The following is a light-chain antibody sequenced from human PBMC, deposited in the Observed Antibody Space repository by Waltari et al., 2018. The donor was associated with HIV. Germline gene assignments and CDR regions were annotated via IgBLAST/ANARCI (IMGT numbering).Light chain of an antibody. CDR2: NDD. J-gene: IGLJ1*01. CDR3: ASWDDGLNAYV. Sequence: QSVLTQPPSVSDAPGPRVTLSCSGGSSNMENNGFHWYKLLPRKAPRLLIYNDDLLASGVSDRFSASKSGTSASLAISGLQSEDEADYFCASWDDGLNAYVFGTGTKITVL. CDR1: SSNMENNG. V-gene: IGLV1-36*01.